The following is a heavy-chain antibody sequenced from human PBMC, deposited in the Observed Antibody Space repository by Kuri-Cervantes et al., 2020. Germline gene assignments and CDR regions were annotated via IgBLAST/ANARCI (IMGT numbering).Heavy chain of an antibody. D-gene: IGHD3-22*01. CDR2: ISGSGGST. Sequence: GESLKISCAASGFTFSSYAMSWVRQAPGKGLEWVSAISGSGGSTYYADSVKGRFTISRDNSKNTLYLQMNSLRAEDTAVYYCAKDRSASPMIVVVITDYWGQGTLVTVSS. CDR3: AKDRSASPMIVVVITDY. V-gene: IGHV3-23*01. CDR1: GFTFSSYA. J-gene: IGHJ4*02.